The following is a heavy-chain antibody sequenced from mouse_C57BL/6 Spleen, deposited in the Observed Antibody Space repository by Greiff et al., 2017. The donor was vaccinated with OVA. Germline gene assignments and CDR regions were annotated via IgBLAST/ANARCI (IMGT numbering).Heavy chain of an antibody. CDR3: ARNYRTGVYYYAMDY. CDR2: ISSGSSTI. D-gene: IGHD2-12*01. V-gene: IGHV5-17*01. CDR1: GFTFSDYG. Sequence: EVMLVESGGGLVKPGGSLKLSCAASGFTFSDYGMHWVRQAPEKGLEWVAYISSGSSTIYYADRVKGRFTISRDNAKNTRFLQMTSLRSEDTAMNYGARNYRTGVYYYAMDYWGQGTSVTVSS. J-gene: IGHJ4*01.